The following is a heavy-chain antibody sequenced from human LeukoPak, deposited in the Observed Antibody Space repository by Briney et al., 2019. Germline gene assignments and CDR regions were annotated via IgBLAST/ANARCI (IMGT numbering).Heavy chain of an antibody. CDR3: ARELYDSSGYHYFGPHDY. Sequence: PGRSLRLSCAASGFTFSSYGMHWVRQAPGKGPEWVAVIWYDGSNKYYADSVKGRFTISRDNSKNTLYPQMYGLRAEDTAVYYCARELYDSSGYHYFGPHDYWGQGTLVTVSS. D-gene: IGHD3-22*01. V-gene: IGHV3-33*01. CDR1: GFTFSSYG. J-gene: IGHJ4*02. CDR2: IWYDGSNK.